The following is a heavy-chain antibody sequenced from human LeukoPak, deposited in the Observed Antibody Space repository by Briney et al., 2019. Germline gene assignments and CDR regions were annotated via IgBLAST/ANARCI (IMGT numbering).Heavy chain of an antibody. J-gene: IGHJ4*02. CDR3: ARDHSAGSGSYYRW. CDR1: GFTVSSNY. D-gene: IGHD3-10*01. CDR2: IYSGGST. V-gene: IGHV3-53*01. Sequence: GGSLRLSCAASGFTVSSNYMSWVRQAPGKGLECVSVIYSGGSTYYADSVKGRFTISRDNSKNTLYLQMNSLRAEDTAVYYCARDHSAGSGSYYRWWGQGTLVTVSS.